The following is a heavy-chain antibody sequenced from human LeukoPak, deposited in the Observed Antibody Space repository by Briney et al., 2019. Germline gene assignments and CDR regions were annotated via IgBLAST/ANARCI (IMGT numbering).Heavy chain of an antibody. V-gene: IGHV4-34*01. CDR3: ARGGFYCGGDCYVDY. CDR2: INHSGST. D-gene: IGHD2-21*02. CDR1: GGSFSTYY. J-gene: IGHJ4*02. Sequence: PSETLPLTCAVYGGSFSTYYWSWIRQPPGKGLEWIGEINHSGSTNYNPSPKSRVTISVDTSKNQFSLKLSSVTAADTAVYYCARGGFYCGGDCYVDYWGQGTLVTVSS.